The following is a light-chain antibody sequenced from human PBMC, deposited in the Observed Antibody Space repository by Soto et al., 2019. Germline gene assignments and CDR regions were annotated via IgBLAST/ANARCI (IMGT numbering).Light chain of an antibody. Sequence: EIVMTQSPATLSVSPGERATLSCRASQSISSNLAWYQQKPGQAPRLLIYSTSTRATGVPARFSGSGSGTEFTLTISSLQSEVSAVYYCQQYNNWPPWTFGLGTKVEI. J-gene: IGKJ1*01. V-gene: IGKV3-15*01. CDR1: QSISSN. CDR3: QQYNNWPPWT. CDR2: STS.